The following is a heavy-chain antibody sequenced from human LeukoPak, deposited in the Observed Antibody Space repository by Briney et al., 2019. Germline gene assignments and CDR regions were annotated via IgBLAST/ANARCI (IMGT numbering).Heavy chain of an antibody. D-gene: IGHD3-16*01. J-gene: IGHJ5*02. Sequence: PSETLSLTCSVSGGSISSSSYYWTWIRQPPGKGLEWIGNIYYSGSTSYNPSLMSRVTISVDTSKNQFSLNLISVTAADTAVYYCARHLGGSSRLDPWGQGTLVTVSS. CDR1: GGSISSSSYY. CDR3: ARHLGGSSRLDP. V-gene: IGHV4-39*01. CDR2: IYYSGST.